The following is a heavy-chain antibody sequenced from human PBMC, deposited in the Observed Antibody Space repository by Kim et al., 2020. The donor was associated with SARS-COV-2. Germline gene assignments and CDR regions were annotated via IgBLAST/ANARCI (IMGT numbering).Heavy chain of an antibody. D-gene: IGHD6-19*01. CDR2: GSNK. J-gene: IGHJ4*02. V-gene: IGHV3-30*01. Sequence: GSNKYYDDPVKGRFNIARDNSKNTLYLQMNSLRAEDTAVYYCATAVAGRGYWGQGTLVTVSS. CDR3: ATAVAGRGY.